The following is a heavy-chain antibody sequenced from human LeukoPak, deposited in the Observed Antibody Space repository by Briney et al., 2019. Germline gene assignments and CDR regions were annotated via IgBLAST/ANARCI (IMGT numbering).Heavy chain of an antibody. V-gene: IGHV3-48*03. CDR1: GFTFSSYE. J-gene: IGHJ4*02. D-gene: IGHD6-19*01. CDR2: SSSSGYTT. CDR3: ARELGGSGFDY. Sequence: GGSLRLSCAASGFTFSSYEMNWVRQAPGKGLEWISYSSSSGYTTQCADSVKGRFTISRDNAKNSLYLQMNSLRAEDTAVYYCARELGGSGFDYWGQGTLVTVSS.